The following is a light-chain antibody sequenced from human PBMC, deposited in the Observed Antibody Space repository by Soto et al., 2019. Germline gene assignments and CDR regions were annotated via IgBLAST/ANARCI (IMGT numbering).Light chain of an antibody. V-gene: IGLV2-14*01. CDR2: DVS. CDR1: SSDVGGYNY. CDR3: SSYTSSSTPWV. J-gene: IGLJ3*02. Sequence: QSVLTQPASVSGSPGQSITISCTGTSSDVGGYNYLSWYQQHPGKAPKLMIYDVSNRPSGVSNRFSGSKSGNTASLTISGLQAEDEADYYCSSYTSSSTPWVFGGGTKLTVL.